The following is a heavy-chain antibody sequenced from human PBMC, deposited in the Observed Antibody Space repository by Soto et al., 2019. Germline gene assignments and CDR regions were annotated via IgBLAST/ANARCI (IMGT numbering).Heavy chain of an antibody. D-gene: IGHD3-3*01. CDR2: IYSGGST. V-gene: IGHV3-53*01. CDR1: GFTVSSNY. CDR3: ARATIFGVVQV. J-gene: IGHJ4*02. Sequence: PGGSLRLSCAASGFTVSSNYMSCVRQAPGKGLEWVSVIYSGGSTYYADSVKGRFTISRDNSKNTLYLQMNSLRAEDTAVYYCARATIFGVVQVWGQGTLVTVSS.